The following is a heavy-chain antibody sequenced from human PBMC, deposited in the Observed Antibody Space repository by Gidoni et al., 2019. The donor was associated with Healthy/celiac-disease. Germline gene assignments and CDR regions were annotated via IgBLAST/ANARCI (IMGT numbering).Heavy chain of an antibody. V-gene: IGHV1-69*01. CDR3: ARGTYYYGSGARGDYYYGMDV. J-gene: IGHJ6*02. D-gene: IGHD3-10*01. CDR2: IIPIFGTA. Sequence: QVQLVQSGAEVKKPGSSVQVSCKASGGTFSSYAISWVRQAPGQGLEWMGGIIPIFGTANYAQKFQGRVTINADESTSTAYMELSSLRSEDTAVYYCARGTYYYGSGARGDYYYGMDVWGQGTTVTVSS. CDR1: GGTFSSYA.